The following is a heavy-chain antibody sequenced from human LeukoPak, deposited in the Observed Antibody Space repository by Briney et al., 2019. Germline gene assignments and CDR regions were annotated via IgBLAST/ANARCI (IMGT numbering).Heavy chain of an antibody. J-gene: IGHJ2*01. CDR1: GFSFSNYE. V-gene: IGHV3-48*03. D-gene: IGHD7-27*01. Sequence: GGSLRLSCAASGFSFSNYEINWVRQAPGKGLEWVSHISSSGTTIDYGDSVRGRVTISRDNAKNSLYLQINSLRADDTAFYYCARDLGGWYFDLWGRGTLVIVSS. CDR2: ISSSGTTI. CDR3: ARDLGGWYFDL.